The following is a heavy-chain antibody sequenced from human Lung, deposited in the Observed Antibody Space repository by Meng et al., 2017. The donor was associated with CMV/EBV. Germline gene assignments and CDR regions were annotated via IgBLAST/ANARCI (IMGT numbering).Heavy chain of an antibody. CDR3: ARTSSSGLTPFDP. D-gene: IGHD6-19*01. Sequence: LSCTVSGGSISSSSYYWGWIRQPPGKGLEWIGSIYYSGSTYYNPSLKSRVTISVDTSKNQFSLKLSPVTAADTAVYYCARTSSSGLTPFDPWGQGTXVTVSS. CDR2: IYYSGST. J-gene: IGHJ5*02. V-gene: IGHV4-39*01. CDR1: GGSISSSSYY.